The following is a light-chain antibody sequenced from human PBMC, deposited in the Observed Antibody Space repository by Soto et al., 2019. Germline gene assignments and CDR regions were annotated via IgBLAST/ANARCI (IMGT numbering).Light chain of an antibody. CDR2: DVS. Sequence: QSDLTQPASVSGSPGQSITISCTGTCSDVGGYNYVSWYQQHPGKAPKLMIYDVSNRPSGVSNRFSGSKSGNTASLTISGLQAEDEADYYCSSYTSSSPYVVFGGGTKLTVL. J-gene: IGLJ2*01. CDR1: CSDVGGYNY. V-gene: IGLV2-14*01. CDR3: SSYTSSSPYVV.